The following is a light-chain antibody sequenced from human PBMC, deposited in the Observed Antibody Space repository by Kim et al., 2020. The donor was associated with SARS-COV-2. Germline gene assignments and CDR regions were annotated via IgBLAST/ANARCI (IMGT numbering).Light chain of an antibody. J-gene: IGLJ3*02. CDR1: SGHNSYA. V-gene: IGLV4-69*01. CDR2: VNSDGSH. CDR3: QTWGTGIRV. Sequence: QLVLTQSPPASASLGASVKLTCTLSSGHNSYAIAWHQQQPEKGPRYLMKVNSDGSHRKGDGIPDRFSGSSSGAERYLTISSLQSEDEADYYCQTWGTGIRVFGGGTKLTVL.